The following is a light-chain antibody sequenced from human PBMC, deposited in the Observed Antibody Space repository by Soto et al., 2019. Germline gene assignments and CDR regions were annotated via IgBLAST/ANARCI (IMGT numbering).Light chain of an antibody. CDR2: DAS. Sequence: DSQMTQSPSTLSASVGDRVTITCRASQSISSWLAWYQQKPGKAPKLLIYDASSLESGVPSRFSGSGSGTEFTLTISSLQPDDFATYYCQQYNSYRLTFGGGTKVDIK. CDR1: QSISSW. V-gene: IGKV1-5*01. J-gene: IGKJ4*01. CDR3: QQYNSYRLT.